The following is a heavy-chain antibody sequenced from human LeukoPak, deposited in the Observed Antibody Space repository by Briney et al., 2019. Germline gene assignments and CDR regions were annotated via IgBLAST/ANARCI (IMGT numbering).Heavy chain of an antibody. D-gene: IGHD3-22*01. CDR2: INPGDSDT. J-gene: IGHJ5*02. Sequence: GESLKISCQGSGFSFTDYWIGWVRQMPGKGLEWMGLINPGDSDTRYSPSFQGQVTISADKSVSTAYLQWSRLKASDTAMYYCARGNNENYYDWFDPWGQGTLVTVSS. CDR3: ARGNNENYYDWFDP. CDR1: GFSFTDYW. V-gene: IGHV5-51*01.